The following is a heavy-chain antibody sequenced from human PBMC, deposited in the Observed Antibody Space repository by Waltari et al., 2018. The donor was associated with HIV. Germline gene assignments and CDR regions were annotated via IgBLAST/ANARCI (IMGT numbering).Heavy chain of an antibody. CDR3: ARDGYYDSSGSIDY. Sequence: QVQLVQSGAEVKKPGASVKVSCKASGYTFTGYYMHWVRQAPGQGLAWMVWINPNSGGTNYAQKFQGRVTMTSDTSISTAYMELSRLRSDDTAVYYCARDGYYDSSGSIDYWGQGTLVTVSS. V-gene: IGHV1-2*02. CDR2: INPNSGGT. CDR1: GYTFTGYY. J-gene: IGHJ4*02. D-gene: IGHD3-22*01.